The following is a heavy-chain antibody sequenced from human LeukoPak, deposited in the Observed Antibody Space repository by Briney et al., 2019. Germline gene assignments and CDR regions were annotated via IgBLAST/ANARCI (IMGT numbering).Heavy chain of an antibody. CDR1: GYIFTNSW. V-gene: IGHV5-51*01. D-gene: IGHD6-6*01. J-gene: IGHJ4*02. Sequence: MAGGSLRLSCKTSGYIFTNSWIGWVRQEPGKGLEWMGVIFPADSDTRYSPSFQGQVTISADKSITTAYLQWSSLEASDTAMYYCARQGVGSSSWGYWGQGTLVTVSS. CDR2: IFPADSDT. CDR3: ARQGVGSSSWGY.